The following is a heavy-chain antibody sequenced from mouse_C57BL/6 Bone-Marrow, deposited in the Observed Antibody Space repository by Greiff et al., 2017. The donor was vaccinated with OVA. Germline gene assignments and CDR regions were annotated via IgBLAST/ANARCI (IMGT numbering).Heavy chain of an antibody. CDR3: ARLRQRRLRGYYFDY. V-gene: IGHV1-82*01. CDR1: GYAFSSSW. CDR2: IYPGDGDT. D-gene: IGHD3-2*02. Sequence: VQLQQSGPELVKPGASVKISCKASGYAFSSSWMNWVKQRPGKGLEWIGRIYPGDGDTNYNGKFKGKATLTADKSSSTAYMQLSSLTSEDSAVYFCARLRQRRLRGYYFDYWGQGTTLTVSS. J-gene: IGHJ2*01.